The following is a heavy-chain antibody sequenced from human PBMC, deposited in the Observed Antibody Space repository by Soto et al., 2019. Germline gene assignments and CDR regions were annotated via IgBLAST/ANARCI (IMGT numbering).Heavy chain of an antibody. Sequence: PGGSLRLSCAASGFTFSSYGMHWVRQAPGKGLEWVAVISYDGSNKYYADSVKGRFTISRDNSKNTLYLQMNSLRAEDTAVYYCSVGVSNDYWGQGTLVTVSS. CDR3: SVGVSNDY. D-gene: IGHD3-3*01. CDR2: ISYDGSNK. V-gene: IGHV3-30*03. CDR1: GFTFSSYG. J-gene: IGHJ4*02.